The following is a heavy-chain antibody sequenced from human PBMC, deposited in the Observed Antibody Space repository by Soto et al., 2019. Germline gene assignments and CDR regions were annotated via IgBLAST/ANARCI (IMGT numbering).Heavy chain of an antibody. V-gene: IGHV1-3*01. Sequence: ASVNVSCKASGYTFTSYAMHWVRQAPGQRLEWMGWINAGNGNTKYSQKFQGRVTITRDTSASTAYMELSSLRSEDTAVYYCAREDLIVVVIPRGMDVWGQGTTVTVSS. J-gene: IGHJ6*02. CDR3: AREDLIVVVIPRGMDV. CDR1: GYTFTSYA. CDR2: INAGNGNT. D-gene: IGHD3-22*01.